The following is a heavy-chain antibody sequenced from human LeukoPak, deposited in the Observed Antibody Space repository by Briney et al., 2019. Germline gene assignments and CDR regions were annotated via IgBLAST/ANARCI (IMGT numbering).Heavy chain of an antibody. J-gene: IGHJ3*02. V-gene: IGHV4-39*07. D-gene: IGHD1-14*01. Sequence: PSETLSLTCTVPGGSISSSSYYWGWIRQPPGKGLEWIGSIYYSGSTYYNPSLKSRVTISVDTSKNQFSLKLSSVTAADTAVYYCARDFGILGRTNPIWGQGTMVTVSS. CDR2: IYYSGST. CDR3: ARDFGILGRTNPI. CDR1: GGSISSSSYY.